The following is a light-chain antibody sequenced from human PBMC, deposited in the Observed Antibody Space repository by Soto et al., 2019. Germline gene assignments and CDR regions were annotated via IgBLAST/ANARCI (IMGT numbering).Light chain of an antibody. V-gene: IGLV2-23*01. CDR1: SSDVGSYNL. CDR2: EGS. CDR3: CSYAGSSTLGDVV. J-gene: IGLJ2*01. Sequence: QSVLTQPASVSGSPGQSITISCTGTSSDVGSYNLVSWYQQHPGKAPKLMIYEGSKRPSGVSNRFSGSKPGNTASLTISGLQAEDEAVYYCCSYAGSSTLGDVVFGEGTNLPV.